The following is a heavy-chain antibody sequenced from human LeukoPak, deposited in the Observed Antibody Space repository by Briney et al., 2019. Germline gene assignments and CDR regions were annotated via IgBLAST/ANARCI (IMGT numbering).Heavy chain of an antibody. J-gene: IGHJ3*02. D-gene: IGHD3-10*01. CDR2: ISYDGSNK. CDR1: GFTFSSYA. V-gene: IGHV3-30*04. CDR3: ARHTIYSFTSLAAFDI. Sequence: GGSLRLSCAASGFTFSSYAMHWVRQAPGKGLEWVAVISYDGSNKYYADSVKGRFTISRDNSKNTLYLQMNSLRAEDTAVYYCARHTIYSFTSLAAFDIWGQGTMVTVSS.